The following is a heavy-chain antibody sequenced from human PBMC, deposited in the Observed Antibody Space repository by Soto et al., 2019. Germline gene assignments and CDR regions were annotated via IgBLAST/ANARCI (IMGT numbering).Heavy chain of an antibody. V-gene: IGHV1-2*04. D-gene: IGHD6-13*01. CDR2: INPNSGGK. J-gene: IGHJ3*02. CDR3: ARGCESSSLDAFDI. Sequence: ASVKVSCKASGYTFTGYYMHWVRQAPGQGLEWMGWINPNSGGKNYAQKFQGWVTMTRDTSISTAYMELSSLRSDDTAVYYCARGCESSSLDAFDIWGQGTMVTVSS. CDR1: GYTFTGYY.